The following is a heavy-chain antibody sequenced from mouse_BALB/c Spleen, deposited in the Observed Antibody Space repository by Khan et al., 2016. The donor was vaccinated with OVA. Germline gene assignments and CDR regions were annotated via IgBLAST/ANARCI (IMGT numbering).Heavy chain of an antibody. CDR1: GYAFTSYW. J-gene: IGHJ3*01. Sequence: QVQLKESGAELVKPGASVKLSCKASGYAFTSYWMYWVKQRPGQGLEWIGGSNPRDEDTYFNEKFKNKATLTVDKSSSTAFMQLSSLTSEDSAVYYCSRTGYGNPFAFWGQGTLVTVSA. CDR3: SRTGYGNPFAF. V-gene: IGHV1S81*02. D-gene: IGHD2-1*01. CDR2: SNPRDEDT.